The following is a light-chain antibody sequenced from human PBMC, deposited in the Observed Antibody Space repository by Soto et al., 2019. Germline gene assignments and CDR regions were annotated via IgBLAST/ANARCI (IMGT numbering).Light chain of an antibody. CDR1: SSNIGAGYD. Sequence: QLVLTQPPSVSGAPGQRVTISCTRSSSNIGAGYDVHWYQQLPGTAPKLLIYGNNNRPSGVPDRFSGSKSGTSASLAITGLQAEDEAEYYCQSYDSSLSGYVFGTGTKVTVL. CDR3: QSYDSSLSGYV. J-gene: IGLJ1*01. V-gene: IGLV1-40*01. CDR2: GNN.